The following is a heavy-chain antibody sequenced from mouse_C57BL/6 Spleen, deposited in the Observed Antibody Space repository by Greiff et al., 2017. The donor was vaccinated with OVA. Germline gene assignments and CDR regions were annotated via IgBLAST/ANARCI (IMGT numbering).Heavy chain of an antibody. CDR1: GFNIKDDY. D-gene: IGHD2-2*01. CDR3: TTYGYDN. V-gene: IGHV14-4*01. CDR2: IDPENGDT. J-gene: IGHJ4*01. Sequence: DVKLVESGAELVRPGASVKLSCTASGFNIKDDYMHWVKQRPEQGLEWIGWIDPENGDTEYASKFQGKATITADTSSNTAYLQLSSLTSEDTAVYYCTTYGYDNWGQGTSVTVSS.